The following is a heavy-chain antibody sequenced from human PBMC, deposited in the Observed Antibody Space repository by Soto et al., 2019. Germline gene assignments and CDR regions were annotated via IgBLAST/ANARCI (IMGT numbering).Heavy chain of an antibody. V-gene: IGHV4-59*01. CDR1: GGSINNYY. J-gene: IGHJ5*02. D-gene: IGHD2-15*01. CDR3: ARGRGGGGSSNNWFDP. CDR2: IYFSGST. Sequence: QVQLQESGPGLVKPSETLSLTCTVSGGSINNYYWSWIRQPPGKGLEWIGYIYFSGSTNYNPSLQSRVIISADTSKNQFSMRLSSLTAADTAVYFCARGRGGGGSSNNWFDPWGQGTLVTVSS.